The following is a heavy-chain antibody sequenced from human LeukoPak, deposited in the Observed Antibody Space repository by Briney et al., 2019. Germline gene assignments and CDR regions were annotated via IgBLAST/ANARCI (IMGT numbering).Heavy chain of an antibody. V-gene: IGHV3-48*03. CDR3: TSGSYFT. CDR2: ISSDGSMI. J-gene: IGHJ4*02. Sequence: QPGGSLRLSCAASGFTFSSYEMNWVRQVPGKGLEWISCISSDGSMIGYADSVKGRFTISRDNTKNSVYLQMNSLRAEDTAVYYCTSGSYFTWGQGTLVTVSS. D-gene: IGHD1-26*01. CDR1: GFTFSSYE.